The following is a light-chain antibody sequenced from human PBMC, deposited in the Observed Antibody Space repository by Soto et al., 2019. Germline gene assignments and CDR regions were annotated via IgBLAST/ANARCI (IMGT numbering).Light chain of an antibody. CDR3: QQSYSFPIN. Sequence: DIQMTQSPSSLSASVGDRVTITGRASQTISSHLHWYQCKPGKAPKLLIYVASTLQSAVSSTFSGSASGTDFTLTIGTLQPDDFANYYCQQSYSFPINFGQGTRLE. CDR1: QTISSH. J-gene: IGKJ5*01. CDR2: VAS. V-gene: IGKV1-39*01.